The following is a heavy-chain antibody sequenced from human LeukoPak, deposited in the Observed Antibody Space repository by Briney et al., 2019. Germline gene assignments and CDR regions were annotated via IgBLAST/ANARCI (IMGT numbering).Heavy chain of an antibody. CDR1: GGSFSGYH. J-gene: IGHJ6*03. CDR2: INPSGST. Sequence: SETLSLTCAVYGGSFSGYHWTWIRQSPGKGLEWIGDINPSGSTYYNPSLKSRLTISVDTSKNQFSLKLRSVTAADTAVYYCARGRHDITMIVVVMTSVSYYLDVWGKGTTVTVS. V-gene: IGHV4-34*01. D-gene: IGHD3-22*01. CDR3: ARGRHDITMIVVVMTSVSYYLDV.